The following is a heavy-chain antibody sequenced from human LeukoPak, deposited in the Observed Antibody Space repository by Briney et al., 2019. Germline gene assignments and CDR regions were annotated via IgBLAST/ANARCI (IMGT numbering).Heavy chain of an antibody. J-gene: IGHJ5*02. D-gene: IGHD6-13*01. Sequence: WASVKVSCKASAYTFTAYPMAWVRQAPGEGLEWMGWINTNAGNPTYAQGFTGRFVFSLDTSVSTAYLQISSLKAEDTAVYYCARLSLGYTNSWFDPWGQGTLVTVSS. V-gene: IGHV7-4-1*02. CDR2: INTNAGNP. CDR3: ARLSLGYTNSWFDP. CDR1: AYTFTAYP.